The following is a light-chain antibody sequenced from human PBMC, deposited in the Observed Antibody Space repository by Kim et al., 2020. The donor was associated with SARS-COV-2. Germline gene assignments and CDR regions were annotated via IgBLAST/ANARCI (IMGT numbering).Light chain of an antibody. V-gene: IGKV1-39*01. CDR3: QQTDALRWT. J-gene: IGKJ1*01. Sequence: ASVGDTVSLTCRASQSISRSLNWYRQKPGKAPEVLIYSASTLERGVSSRFSGSGSGTDFTLTINSLQPEDFATYYCQQTDALRWTFGQGTKLEI. CDR1: QSISRS. CDR2: SAS.